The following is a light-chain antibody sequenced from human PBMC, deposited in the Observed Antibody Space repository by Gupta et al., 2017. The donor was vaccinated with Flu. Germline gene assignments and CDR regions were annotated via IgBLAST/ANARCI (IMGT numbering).Light chain of an antibody. CDR1: ALPNQF. CDR3: QSADSTETYVV. V-gene: IGLV3-25*03. J-gene: IGLJ2*01. Sequence: ARITCSGDALPNQFAYWYQQKAGQAPMLVVRKDSERPSGISERFSGSSSGTTVTLTISGVQAEDEADYYCQSADSTETYVVFGGGTKLTVL. CDR2: KDS.